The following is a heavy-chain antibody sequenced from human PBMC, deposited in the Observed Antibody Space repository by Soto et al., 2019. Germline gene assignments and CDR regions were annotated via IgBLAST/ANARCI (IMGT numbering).Heavy chain of an antibody. CDR2: IYYSGST. Sequence: PEETLSLTCTVSGGSISSSSYYWGWIRQPPGKGLEWIGSIYYSGSTYYNPSLKSRVTISVDTSKNQFSLKLSSVTAADTAVYYCARLKDELQLNHEYGYFDYWGQGTLVTVSS. CDR3: ARLKDELQLNHEYGYFDY. J-gene: IGHJ4*02. CDR1: GGSISSSSYY. V-gene: IGHV4-39*01. D-gene: IGHD2-15*01.